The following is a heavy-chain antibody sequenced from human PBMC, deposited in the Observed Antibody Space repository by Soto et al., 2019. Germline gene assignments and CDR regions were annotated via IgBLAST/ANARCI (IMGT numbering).Heavy chain of an antibody. D-gene: IGHD6-6*01. Sequence: QPGGSLRLSCAASGFTFSSYGMHWVRQAPGKGLEWVAVISYDGSNKYYADSVKGRFTISRDNSKNTLYLQMNSLRAEDTAVYYCAKEQWQLDWFDPWGQGTLVTVSS. CDR1: GFTFSSYG. CDR2: ISYDGSNK. J-gene: IGHJ5*02. V-gene: IGHV3-30*18. CDR3: AKEQWQLDWFDP.